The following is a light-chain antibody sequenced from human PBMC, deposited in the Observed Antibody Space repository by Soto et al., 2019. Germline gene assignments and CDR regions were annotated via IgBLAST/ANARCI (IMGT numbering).Light chain of an antibody. V-gene: IGLV1-47*01. CDR1: SSNIGSNY. J-gene: IGLJ1*01. CDR2: RNN. Sequence: QSVLTQPLSASGTPGQRVSISCSGSSSNIGSNYVYWYQQLPGTAPKLLIYRNNQRPSWVPDRFSGSKSSTSASLAISRLRSEDEADYYCAAWDDSLSGRHVFGTGTKLTVL. CDR3: AAWDDSLSGRHV.